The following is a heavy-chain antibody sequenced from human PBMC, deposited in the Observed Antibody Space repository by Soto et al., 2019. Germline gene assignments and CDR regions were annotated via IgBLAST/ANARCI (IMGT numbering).Heavy chain of an antibody. CDR1: GGSISNYY. J-gene: IGHJ4*02. CDR2: IDTSGST. D-gene: IGHD3-3*01. Sequence: KSSETLSLTCTVSGGSISNYYCNWIRLPAGTGMERVGRIDTSGSTNSNSSLKSRVTMSVDTSKQEFSQEWSSVSAAHRAIYYCARGGQYFWIGPLDYWGRGARVTVS. CDR3: ARGGQYFWIGPLDY. V-gene: IGHV4-4*07.